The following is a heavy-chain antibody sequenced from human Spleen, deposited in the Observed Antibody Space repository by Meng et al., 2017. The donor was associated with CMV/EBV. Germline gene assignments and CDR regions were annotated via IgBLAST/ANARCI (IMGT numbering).Heavy chain of an antibody. J-gene: IGHJ4*02. D-gene: IGHD3-10*01. Sequence: QVQVQESGPGLVQPSETLSLTCSVSGVSISGFYWSWIRQPAGKGLEWIGRIYISGDTNYNPSLKSRVTISKDTSKNQFSLKLSSVTAADTAVYYCARGVYGSGTFDYWGQGTLVTVSS. CDR2: IYISGDT. CDR1: GVSISGFY. CDR3: ARGVYGSGTFDY. V-gene: IGHV4-4*07.